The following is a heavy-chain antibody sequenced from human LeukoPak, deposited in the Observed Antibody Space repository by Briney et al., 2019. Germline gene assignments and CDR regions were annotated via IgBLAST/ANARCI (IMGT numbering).Heavy chain of an antibody. CDR1: GFTVSSNY. V-gene: IGHV3-53*01. J-gene: IGHJ6*02. Sequence: PGGSLRLSCAASGFTVSSNYMSWVRQAPGKGLEWVSVIYSGGSTYYADSVKGRFTISRDNSKNTLYLQMNSLRAEDTAVYYCASVAYCGGDCYLEDYGMDVWGQGTTVTVSS. CDR3: ASVAYCGGDCYLEDYGMDV. CDR2: IYSGGST. D-gene: IGHD2-21*02.